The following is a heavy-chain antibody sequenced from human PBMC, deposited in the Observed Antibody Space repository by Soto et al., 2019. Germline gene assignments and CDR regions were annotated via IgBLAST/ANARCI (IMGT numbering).Heavy chain of an antibody. V-gene: IGHV1-69*01. D-gene: IGHD3-3*01. Sequence: QVQLVQSGAEVQKPGSSVKVSCKASGGTFSSYAISWVRQAPGQGLEWMGGIIPIFGTANYAQKFQGRVTITADESTSTAYMELSSLRSEDTAVYYCARGPRRITIFGVVISGWFDPWGQGTLVTVSS. J-gene: IGHJ5*02. CDR1: GGTFSSYA. CDR2: IIPIFGTA. CDR3: ARGPRRITIFGVVISGWFDP.